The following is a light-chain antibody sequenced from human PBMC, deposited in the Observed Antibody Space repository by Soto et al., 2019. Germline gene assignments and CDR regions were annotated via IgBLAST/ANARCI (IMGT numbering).Light chain of an antibody. J-gene: IGLJ2*01. CDR1: SSYVGSYNL. CDR3: CSYAGSSPHVG. CDR2: EGS. Sequence: QSALTQPASVSGSPGQSITISCTGTSSYVGSYNLVSWYQQHPGKAPKLMIYEGSKRPSGVSNRFSGSKSGNTASLTISGLQAEDEADYYCCSYAGSSPHVGFGGGTKLTVL. V-gene: IGLV2-23*01.